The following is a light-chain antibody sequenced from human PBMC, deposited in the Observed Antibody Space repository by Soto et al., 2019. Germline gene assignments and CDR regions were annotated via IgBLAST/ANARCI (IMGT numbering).Light chain of an antibody. J-gene: IGKJ1*01. CDR1: QSLLHSNGYKY. CDR3: MQALQTPWT. V-gene: IGKV2-28*01. Sequence: DIVMTQSPLSLPVTPGEPASISCRSSQSLLHSNGYKYLDWYLQKPGQSPQLLIYLVSNRASGVPDRFSGSGSGTDFTLKISRVEAEDVGVYYCMQALQTPWTFGQGTKVDIK. CDR2: LVS.